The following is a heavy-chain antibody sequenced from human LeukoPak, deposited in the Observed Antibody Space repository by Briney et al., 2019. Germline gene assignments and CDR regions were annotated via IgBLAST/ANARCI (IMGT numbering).Heavy chain of an antibody. J-gene: IGHJ4*02. CDR1: GASISSYY. D-gene: IGHD3-22*01. CDR2: IHYSGST. CDR3: TRFYDRSGPRFDY. Sequence: SETLSLTCTVSGASISSYYWSWIRQPPGKGLEWIGDIHYSGSTNYNPSLKSRVTISVDTSKNQFSLKLSSVTAADTAVYYCTRFYDRSGPRFDYWGQGTLVTVSS. V-gene: IGHV4-59*01.